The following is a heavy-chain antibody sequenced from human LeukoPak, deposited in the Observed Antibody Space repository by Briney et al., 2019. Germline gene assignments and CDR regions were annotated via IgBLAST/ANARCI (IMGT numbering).Heavy chain of an antibody. D-gene: IGHD3-22*01. J-gene: IGHJ4*02. Sequence: ASVKVSCKASGGTFSSYAISWVRQAPGQGLEWMGGIIPIFGTANYAQKFQGRVTITADKSTSTAYMELSSLRSEDTAVYYCARDRDDSSGYYLGYWGQGTLVTVSS. CDR3: ARDRDDSSGYYLGY. V-gene: IGHV1-69*06. CDR2: IIPIFGTA. CDR1: GGTFSSYA.